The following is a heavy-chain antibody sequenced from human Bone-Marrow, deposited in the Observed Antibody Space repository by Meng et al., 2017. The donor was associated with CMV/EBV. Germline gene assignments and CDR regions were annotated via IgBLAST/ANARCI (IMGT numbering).Heavy chain of an antibody. CDR2: IYYSGST. D-gene: IGHD6-13*01. V-gene: IGHV4-39*07. CDR3: ARDPPVPTAGGFDY. CDR1: CGSISSSSYY. Sequence: QLQLQGAGPGLVKPSEPLSLTRTVSCGSISSSSYYWGWIRQPPGKGLEWIGSIYYSGSTYYNPSLKSRVTISVDTSKNQFSLKLSSVTAADTAVYYCARDPPVPTAGGFDYWGQGTLVTVSS. J-gene: IGHJ4*02.